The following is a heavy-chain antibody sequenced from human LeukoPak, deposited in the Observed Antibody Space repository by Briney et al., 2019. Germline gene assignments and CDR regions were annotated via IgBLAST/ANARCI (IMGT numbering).Heavy chain of an antibody. CDR2: IRSKANGGTT. V-gene: IGHV3-49*04. CDR1: GFPFSNYW. CDR3: SREGVVTAFDWFDP. Sequence: PGGSLRLSCAASGFPFSNYWMTWVRQAPGKGLEWVGFIRSKANGGTTEYAASVKGRFTISRDDSKSIAYLQMNSLKTEDTAVYYCSREGVVTAFDWFDPWGQGTLVTVSS. J-gene: IGHJ5*02. D-gene: IGHD2-21*02.